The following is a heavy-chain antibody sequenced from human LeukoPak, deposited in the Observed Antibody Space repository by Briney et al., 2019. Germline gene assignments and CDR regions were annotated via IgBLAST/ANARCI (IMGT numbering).Heavy chain of an antibody. Sequence: GGSLRLSCAASGFTFSSYAMHWVRQAPGKGLEWVAVISYDGSNKYYADSVKGRFTISRDNSKNTLYLQMNSLRAEDTAVYYCARSPIWFGEFPYYFDYWGQGTLVTVSS. J-gene: IGHJ4*02. V-gene: IGHV3-30*04. CDR1: GFTFSSYA. CDR2: ISYDGSNK. D-gene: IGHD3-10*01. CDR3: ARSPIWFGEFPYYFDY.